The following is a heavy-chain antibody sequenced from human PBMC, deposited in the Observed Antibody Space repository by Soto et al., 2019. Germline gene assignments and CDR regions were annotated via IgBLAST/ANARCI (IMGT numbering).Heavy chain of an antibody. Sequence: QVQLVQSGAEVKKPGASVKVSCKASGYTFTSYDINWVRQAPGQGLEWVGWMTPNSVETGYAQTFQGKVTLTRDTSRSTGYMELTSLTSEDTAVYYCAKNLYNTGSFDHWGQGTLVTVSS. D-gene: IGHD1-20*01. CDR3: AKNLYNTGSFDH. CDR1: GYTFTSYD. CDR2: MTPNSVET. J-gene: IGHJ4*02. V-gene: IGHV1-8*02.